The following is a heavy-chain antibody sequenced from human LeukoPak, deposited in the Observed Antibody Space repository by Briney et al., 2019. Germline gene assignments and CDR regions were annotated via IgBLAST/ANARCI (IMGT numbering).Heavy chain of an antibody. V-gene: IGHV3-9*01. J-gene: IGHJ6*02. D-gene: IGHD1-26*01. Sequence: GGSLRLSCAATGLTFKDYGMHWVRQPPGKGLEWVSSINWNGGGTDYADSVKGRFTISRDNAKNSLYLQLSSLRPEDTALYYCAKHMRATNTYSFFGLDVWGQGTTVTVSS. CDR3: AKHMRATNTYSFFGLDV. CDR1: GLTFKDYG. CDR2: INWNGGGT.